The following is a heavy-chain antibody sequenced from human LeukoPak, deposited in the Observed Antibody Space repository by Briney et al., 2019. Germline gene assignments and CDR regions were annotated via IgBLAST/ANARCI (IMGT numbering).Heavy chain of an antibody. Sequence: ASVKVSCKASGYTFTSYGISWVRQAPGQGLEWMGWISAYNGNTNYAQKLQGRVTMTTDTSTSTAYMELRSLRSDDTAVYYCARGPPTYYYGSGSGASDYWGQGTLVTVSS. V-gene: IGHV1-18*01. D-gene: IGHD3-10*01. CDR2: ISAYNGNT. J-gene: IGHJ4*02. CDR3: ARGPPTYYYGSGSGASDY. CDR1: GYTFTSYG.